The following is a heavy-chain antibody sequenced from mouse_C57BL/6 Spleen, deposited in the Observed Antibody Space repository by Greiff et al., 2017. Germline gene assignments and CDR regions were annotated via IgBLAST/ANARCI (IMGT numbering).Heavy chain of an antibody. Sequence: QVQLQQPGAELVKPGASVKMSCKASGYTFTSYWITWVKQKTGQGLEWIGDIYPGSGSTNYNEKFKSKATLTVDATSSTAYMQLSSLTSEDSAVYYCARWGNYYAMDYWGQGASVTVSS. CDR2: IYPGSGST. CDR3: ARWGNYYAMDY. V-gene: IGHV1-55*01. CDR1: GYTFTSYW. J-gene: IGHJ4*01.